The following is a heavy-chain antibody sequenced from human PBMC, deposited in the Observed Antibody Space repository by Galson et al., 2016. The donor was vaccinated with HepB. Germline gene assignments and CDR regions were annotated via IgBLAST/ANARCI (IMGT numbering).Heavy chain of an antibody. CDR2: IFNSGST. CDR1: GDSISSGGSY. J-gene: IGHJ5*02. CDR3: ARGLTASWARYNWFDP. D-gene: IGHD1-26*01. V-gene: IGHV4-31*03. Sequence: TLSLTCTVSGDSISSGGSYWTWLRQRPGKGLEWIGYIFNSGSTFYNPSLKSRLTISVDTSKKHFSLNLNSLTAADTAVYFCARGLTASWARYNWFDPWGQGILVTVSS.